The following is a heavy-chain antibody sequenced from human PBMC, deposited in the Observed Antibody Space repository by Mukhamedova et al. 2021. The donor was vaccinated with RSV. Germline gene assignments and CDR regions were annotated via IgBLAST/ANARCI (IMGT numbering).Heavy chain of an antibody. D-gene: IGHD3-3*01. Sequence: ANSYATAYAASVKGRFTISRDDSKNTAYLQMNSLKTEDTAVYYCTGVTYDFWSGYPDYGMDVWGQGTTVTVSS. J-gene: IGHJ6*02. CDR2: ANSYAT. CDR3: TGVTYDFWSGYPDYGMDV. V-gene: IGHV3-73*01.